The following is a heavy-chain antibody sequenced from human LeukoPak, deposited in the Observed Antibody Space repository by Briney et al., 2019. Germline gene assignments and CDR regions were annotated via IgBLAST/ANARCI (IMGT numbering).Heavy chain of an antibody. Sequence: SETLSLTCTVSGGSISSGDYYWSWIRQPPGKGLEWIGYIYYSGITYYNPSLKSRVTISVDTSKTQFSLKLSSVTAADTAVYYCARGVTAIWGGFDIWGQGTMVTVSS. V-gene: IGHV4-30-4*01. J-gene: IGHJ3*02. CDR1: GGSISSGDYY. CDR2: IYYSGIT. CDR3: ARGVTAIWGGFDI. D-gene: IGHD2-21*02.